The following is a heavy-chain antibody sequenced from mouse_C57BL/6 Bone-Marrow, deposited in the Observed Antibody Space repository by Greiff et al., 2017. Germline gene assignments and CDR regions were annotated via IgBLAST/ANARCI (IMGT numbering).Heavy chain of an antibody. V-gene: IGHV5-17*01. J-gene: IGHJ4*01. CDR2: ISSGSSTI. CDR3: ARPPYDSYAMDY. CDR1: GFTFSDYG. Sequence: VQLKQSGGGLVKPGGSLKLSCAASGFTFSDYGMHWVRQAPEKGLEWVAYISSGSSTIYYADTVKGRFTISRDNAKNTLFLQMTSLRSEDTAMYYCARPPYDSYAMDYWGQGTSVTVSS.